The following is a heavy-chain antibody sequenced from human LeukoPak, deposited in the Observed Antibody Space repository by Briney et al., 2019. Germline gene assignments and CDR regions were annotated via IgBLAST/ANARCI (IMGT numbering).Heavy chain of an antibody. D-gene: IGHD6-19*01. V-gene: IGHV1-46*01. CDR3: ARVVAVAGTSDY. Sequence: GASVKVSCKASGYTFTSYYMHWVRQAPGQGLEWMGIINPSGGSTSYAQKFQGRVTTTRDTSTSTVYMELSSLRSEDTAVYYCARVVAVAGTSDYWGQGTLVTVSS. CDR2: INPSGGST. CDR1: GYTFTSYY. J-gene: IGHJ4*02.